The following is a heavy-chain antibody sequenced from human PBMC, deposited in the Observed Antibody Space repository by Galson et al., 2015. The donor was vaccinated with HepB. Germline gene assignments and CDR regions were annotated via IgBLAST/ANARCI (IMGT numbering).Heavy chain of an antibody. Sequence: SLRLSCAASGFSFSTYSMNWVRQAPGKGLEWVSSINDRSTYIYHADSVTGRFTISRDNAKNSLYLQMNSLRVDDTAVYYCATDSVVPGDGTKDAMDIWGQGTMVTVSS. CDR3: ATDSVVPGDGTKDAMDI. D-gene: IGHD4-23*01. V-gene: IGHV3-21*01. J-gene: IGHJ3*02. CDR2: INDRSTYI. CDR1: GFSFSTYS.